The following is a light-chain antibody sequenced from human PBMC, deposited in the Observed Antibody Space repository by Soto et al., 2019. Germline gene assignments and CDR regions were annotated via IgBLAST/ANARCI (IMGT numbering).Light chain of an antibody. J-gene: IGKJ4*01. CDR2: GAS. V-gene: IGKV1D-16*01. CDR1: QDLNSY. Sequence: DVQMTQSPSSLSASVGDRVTITCRASQDLNSYLAWYQQKPGNAPKSLIYGASSLQTGVPSRFSGSESETDFTLTISNLQPEDSAIYYCQQYNIYPLTFGGGNKVEIK. CDR3: QQYNIYPLT.